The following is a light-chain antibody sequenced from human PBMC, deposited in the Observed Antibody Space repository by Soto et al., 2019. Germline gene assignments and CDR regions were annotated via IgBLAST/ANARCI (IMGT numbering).Light chain of an antibody. Sequence: DIQMTQSPSSLSASVGDRVTITCRASQGISTYLVWYQQRQGRAPKLLIYDASSLLSGVPSRFSGSGSGTNFTLTISSLQPEDFATYYCQQSYNTPQTFGQGTKVEI. CDR1: QGISTY. V-gene: IGKV1-39*01. CDR3: QQSYNTPQT. CDR2: DAS. J-gene: IGKJ1*01.